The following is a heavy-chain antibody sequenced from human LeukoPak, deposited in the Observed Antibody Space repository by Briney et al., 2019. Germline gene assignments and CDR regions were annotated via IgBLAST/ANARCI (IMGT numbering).Heavy chain of an antibody. V-gene: IGHV3-11*01. CDR1: GFTFSDYY. Sequence: GGSLRLSCAASGFTFSDYYMSWIRQAPGKGLEWVSYISSSASTIYYADSVKGRFTISRDNAKNSLYLQMNSLRAEDTAVYYCARVSSGELPYYYYYGMDVWGQGTTVTVSS. CDR2: ISSSASTI. J-gene: IGHJ6*02. D-gene: IGHD1-26*01. CDR3: ARVSSGELPYYYYYGMDV.